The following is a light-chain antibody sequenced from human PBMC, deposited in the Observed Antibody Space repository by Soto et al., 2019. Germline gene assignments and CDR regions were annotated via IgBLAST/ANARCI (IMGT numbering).Light chain of an antibody. CDR3: SSYTVISTLV. V-gene: IGLV2-14*01. CDR1: SNDIGAFNY. J-gene: IGLJ1*01. Sequence: QSALTQPASVSGSPGQSITISCTGTSNDIGAFNYVSWYQQHPGKAPTLMISEVSNRPSGVSNRFSGSKSGNTASLTISGLQAEDEADYYCSSYTVISTLVFGTGTKDRP. CDR2: EVS.